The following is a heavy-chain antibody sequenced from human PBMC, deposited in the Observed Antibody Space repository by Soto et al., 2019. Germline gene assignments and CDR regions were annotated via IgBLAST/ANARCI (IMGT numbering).Heavy chain of an antibody. J-gene: IGHJ4*02. CDR1: GFDFNSHT. Sequence: EVLLVESGGGLVKPGGSLKLSCAASGFDFNSHTMSWVRQAPGKGLEWVSTISSKSAYIYYADSLKGRFTVSRDNAETSLYLHMTSLTVDDTAVYYCAKVGRYFPESTDSDWGQGTLVTVSS. CDR2: ISSKSAYI. D-gene: IGHD2-2*01. V-gene: IGHV3-21*01. CDR3: AKVGRYFPESTDSD.